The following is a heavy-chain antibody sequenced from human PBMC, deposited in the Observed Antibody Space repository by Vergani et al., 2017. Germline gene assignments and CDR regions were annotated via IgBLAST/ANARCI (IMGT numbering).Heavy chain of an antibody. CDR3: ARDEVVPAAMRYYYYGMDV. CDR1: GYTFTSYA. V-gene: IGHV1-3*01. CDR2: INAGNGNT. Sequence: QVQLVQSGAEVKKPGASVKVSCKASGYTFTSYAMHWVRQAPGQRLEWMGWINAGNGNTKYSQKFQGRVTITRDTSASTAYMELSSLRSEDTAVYYCARDEVVPAAMRYYYYGMDVWGQGTTVTVSS. D-gene: IGHD2-2*01. J-gene: IGHJ6*02.